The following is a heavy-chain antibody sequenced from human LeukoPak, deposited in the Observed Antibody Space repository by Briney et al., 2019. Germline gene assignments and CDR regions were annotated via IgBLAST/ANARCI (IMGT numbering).Heavy chain of an antibody. D-gene: IGHD3-10*01. V-gene: IGHV3-23*01. CDR1: GFTFSSYA. CDR2: ISGSGGST. CDR3: AKGLRVRGVILTDY. Sequence: GGSLRLSCAASGFTFSSYAMSWVRQAPGKGLEWVSAISGSGGSTYYADSVKGRFTISRDNSKNTLYLQMNSLRAEGTAVYYCAKGLRVRGVILTDYWGQGTLVTVSS. J-gene: IGHJ4*02.